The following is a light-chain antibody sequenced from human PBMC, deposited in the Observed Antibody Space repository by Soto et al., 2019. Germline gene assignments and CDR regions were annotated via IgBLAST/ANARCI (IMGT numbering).Light chain of an antibody. J-gene: IGKJ1*01. CDR3: QQYYSTPWT. Sequence: DIVITQAAYSLAVSLCDSATINCKSSQSVFSNSNNKKYLAWYQQKPGQPPKLLIHWASIRESGVPDRFSGSGSGTDFTLTINSLQAEDVAVYYCQQYYSTPWTFGQGTKVDIK. V-gene: IGKV4-1*01. CDR1: QSVFSNSNNKKY. CDR2: WAS.